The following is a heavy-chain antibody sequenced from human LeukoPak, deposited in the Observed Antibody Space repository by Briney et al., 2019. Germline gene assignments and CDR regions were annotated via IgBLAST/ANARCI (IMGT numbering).Heavy chain of an antibody. CDR2: IIPIFGTA. J-gene: IGHJ4*02. D-gene: IGHD6-13*01. Sequence: SVKVSCKASGGTFSSCAISWVRHAPGQGLEWMGGIIPIFGTANNAQKFQGRVTMTADESTSTAYMELSSLRSEDTAVYYCARESSPLFYFDYWGQGTLVTVSS. V-gene: IGHV1-69*13. CDR3: ARESSPLFYFDY. CDR1: GGTFSSCA.